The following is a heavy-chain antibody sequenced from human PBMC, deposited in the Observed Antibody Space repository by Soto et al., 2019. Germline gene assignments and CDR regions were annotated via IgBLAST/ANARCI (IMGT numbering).Heavy chain of an antibody. CDR2: ISSSGSTI. V-gene: IGHV3-11*01. CDR3: AREGAAAGVDY. D-gene: IGHD6-13*01. CDR1: GFTFSDYY. Sequence: GGSLRLSCAASGFTFSDYYMSWIRQAQGKGLAWVSYISSSGSTIYYADSVKGRVTISRDNAKNSLYLLMNSRRAGDTAVYYCAREGAAAGVDYRGQGTLVTVSS. J-gene: IGHJ4*02.